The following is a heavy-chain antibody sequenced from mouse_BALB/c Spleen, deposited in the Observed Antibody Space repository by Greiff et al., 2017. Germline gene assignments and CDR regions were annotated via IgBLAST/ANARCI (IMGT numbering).Heavy chain of an antibody. CDR2: ISYDGSN. Sequence: EVKLQESGPGLVKPSQSLSLTCSVTGYSITSGYYWNWIRQFPGNKLEWMGYISYDGSNNYNPSLKNRISITRDTSKNQFFLKLNSVTTEDTATYYCARVKYYRYDEFAYWGQGTLVTVSA. CDR1: GYSITSGYY. D-gene: IGHD2-14*01. CDR3: ARVKYYRYDEFAY. V-gene: IGHV3-6*02. J-gene: IGHJ3*01.